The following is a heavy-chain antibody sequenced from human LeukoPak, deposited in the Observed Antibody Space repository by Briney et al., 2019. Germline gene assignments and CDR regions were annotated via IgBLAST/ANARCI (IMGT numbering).Heavy chain of an antibody. V-gene: IGHV1-69*06. J-gene: IGHJ3*02. CDR2: IIPIFGTA. Sequence: SVKASCKASGGTFSSYAISWVRQAPGQGLEWMGGIIPIFGTANYAQKFQGRVTITADKSTSTAYMELSSLRSEDTAVYYCARVPYCSGGSCGLGAFDIWGQGTMVTVSS. CDR3: ARVPYCSGGSCGLGAFDI. D-gene: IGHD2-15*01. CDR1: GGTFSSYA.